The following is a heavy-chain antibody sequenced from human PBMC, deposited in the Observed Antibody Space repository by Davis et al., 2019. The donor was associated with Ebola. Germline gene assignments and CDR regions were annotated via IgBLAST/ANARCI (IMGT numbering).Heavy chain of an antibody. CDR3: ALVVVISPSPYYFDY. CDR2: FSGSSGST. CDR1: GFTFSNYG. V-gene: IGHV3-23*01. J-gene: IGHJ4*02. D-gene: IGHD3-22*01. Sequence: PGGSLRLSCAASGFTFSNYGMTWVRQAPGKGLEWVSGFSGSSGSTYYADSVKGRFTISRDNSKNTLYLQMNSLRAEDTAVYYCALVVVISPSPYYFDYWGQGTLVTVSS.